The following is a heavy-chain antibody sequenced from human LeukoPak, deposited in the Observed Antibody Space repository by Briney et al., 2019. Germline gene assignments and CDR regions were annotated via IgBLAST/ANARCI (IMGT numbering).Heavy chain of an antibody. CDR1: GGSFSGYY. V-gene: IGHV4-34*01. CDR2: INHSGST. CDR3: ARHDYSNYGYFDN. D-gene: IGHD4-4*01. Sequence: SETLSLTCAVYGGSFSGYYWSWIRQPPGKGLEWIGEINHSGSTNYNPSLKSRVTISVDTSKNQFSLKLSSVTAADTAVYYCARHDYSNYGYFDNWGQGTLVTVSS. J-gene: IGHJ4*02.